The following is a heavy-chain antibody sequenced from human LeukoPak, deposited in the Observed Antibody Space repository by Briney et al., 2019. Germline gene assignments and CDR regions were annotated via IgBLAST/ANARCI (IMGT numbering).Heavy chain of an antibody. CDR1: GYIFTNYY. J-gene: IGHJ4*02. V-gene: IGHV1-46*01. CDR3: GRDRSSGWYPLDY. D-gene: IGHD6-19*01. CDR2: INPSGGST. Sequence: ASVKVSCKASGYIFTNYYRHWVRQPPGQGLEWMGIINPSGGSTINSHKFQGRVSIIRDKSKSKVYMDMSSLRSEDTAVYYCGRDRSSGWYPLDYWGKGTLVSVA.